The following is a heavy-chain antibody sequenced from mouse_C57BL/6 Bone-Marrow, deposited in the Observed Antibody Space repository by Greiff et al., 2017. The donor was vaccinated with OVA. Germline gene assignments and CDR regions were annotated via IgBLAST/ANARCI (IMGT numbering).Heavy chain of an antibody. J-gene: IGHJ3*01. CDR2: ISSGGSYT. Sequence: EVQLVESGGDLVKPGGSLKLSCAASGFTFSSYGMSWVRQTPDKRLEWVATISSGGSYTYYPDSVKGRFTISRDNAKNTLYLQMSSLKSEDTAMYYCATMITAWFAYWGQGTLVTVSA. D-gene: IGHD2-4*01. CDR1: GFTFSSYG. V-gene: IGHV5-6*01. CDR3: ATMITAWFAY.